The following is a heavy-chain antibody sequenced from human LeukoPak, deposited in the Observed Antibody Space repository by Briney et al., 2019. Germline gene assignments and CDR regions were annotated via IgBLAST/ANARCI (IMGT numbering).Heavy chain of an antibody. D-gene: IGHD5-24*01. CDR3: ARGDGRDGYKGKLDY. V-gene: IGHV4-34*01. Sequence: SETLSLTCTVSGGSISSYYWSWIRQPPGKGLEWIGEINHSGSTSHNPSLKSRVTISVDTSKNQFSLKLTSVTAADTALYYCARGDGRDGYKGKLDYWGQGTLVTVSS. J-gene: IGHJ4*02. CDR1: GGSISSYY. CDR2: INHSGST.